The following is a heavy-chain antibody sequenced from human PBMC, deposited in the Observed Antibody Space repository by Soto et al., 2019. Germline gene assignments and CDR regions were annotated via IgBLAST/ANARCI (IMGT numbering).Heavy chain of an antibody. J-gene: IGHJ4*02. CDR3: ARGYPDGSGTLD. CDR2: ISSDGSTT. CDR1: GFTFSSYW. V-gene: IGHV3-74*01. D-gene: IGHD3-10*01. Sequence: GGSLRLSCAVSGFTFSSYWMHWVRQAPGKGLVWVSRISSDGSTTTYADSVKDRFTISRDNVKNTLYLQMNSLRAEDTAVYYCARGYPDGSGTLDWGQGTLVTVSS.